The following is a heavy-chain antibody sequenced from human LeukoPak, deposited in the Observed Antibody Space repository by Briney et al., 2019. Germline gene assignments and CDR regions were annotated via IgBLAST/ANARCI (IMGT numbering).Heavy chain of an antibody. CDR3: AREGAAIVATILDYYYGMDV. J-gene: IGHJ6*02. D-gene: IGHD5-12*01. Sequence: GGSLRLSCAASGFTFSSYSMNWVRQAPGKGLEWVSSISRSSYIYYADSVKGRFTISRDNAKNSLYLQMNSLRAEDTAVYYCAREGAAIVATILDYYYGMDVWGQETTVTVSS. V-gene: IGHV3-21*01. CDR2: ISRSSYI. CDR1: GFTFSSYS.